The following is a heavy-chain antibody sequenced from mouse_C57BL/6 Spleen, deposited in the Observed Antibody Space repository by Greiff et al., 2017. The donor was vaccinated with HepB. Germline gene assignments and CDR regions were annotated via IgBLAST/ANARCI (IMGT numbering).Heavy chain of an antibody. CDR1: GFTFSSYA. D-gene: IGHD2-4*01. J-gene: IGHJ1*03. V-gene: IGHV5-4*01. Sequence: EVMLVESGGGLVKPGGSLKLSCAASGFTFSSYAMSWVRQTPEKRLEWVATISDGGSYTYYPDNVKGRFTISRDNAKNNLYLQMSHLKSEDTAMYYCARDDYDYGYWYLDVWGTGTTVTVSS. CDR2: ISDGGSYT. CDR3: ARDDYDYGYWYLDV.